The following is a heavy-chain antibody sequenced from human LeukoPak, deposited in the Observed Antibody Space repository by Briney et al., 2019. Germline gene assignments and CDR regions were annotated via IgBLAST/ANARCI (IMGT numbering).Heavy chain of an antibody. J-gene: IGHJ4*02. CDR3: TRVRNYGSGSSVY. D-gene: IGHD3-10*01. Sequence: ASAKVSCKASGYTLTSYSLSWVRQAPGQGLEWMGWIGAHSGNTNYPQKFQGRVTMTTDTSTSTAYMELRSLTSDDTAVYYCTRVRNYGSGSSVYWGQGTLVTVSS. V-gene: IGHV1-18*01. CDR2: IGAHSGNT. CDR1: GYTLTSYS.